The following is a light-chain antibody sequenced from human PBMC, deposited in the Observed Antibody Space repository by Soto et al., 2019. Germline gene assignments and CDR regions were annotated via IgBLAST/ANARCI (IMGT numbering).Light chain of an antibody. J-gene: IGKJ1*01. Sequence: EIVLTQSPGTLSLSPGERATLSCRATQTISSSYLAWYQQKPGQAPKLLIHGASTRATGIPARFSGSGSGTDFTLTISSLEPEDFAVYYCQLYGSSPKTFGQGTKVEV. V-gene: IGKV3-20*01. CDR2: GAS. CDR1: QTISSSY. CDR3: QLYGSSPKT.